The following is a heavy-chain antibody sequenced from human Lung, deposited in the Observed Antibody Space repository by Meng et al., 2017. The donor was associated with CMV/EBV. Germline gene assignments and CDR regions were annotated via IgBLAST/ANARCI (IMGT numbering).Heavy chain of an antibody. CDR3: ARDRGRYGMDV. J-gene: IGHJ6*02. Sequence: GGSLRLXCAASVFTFSSYWMSWVRQAPGKGLEWVANIKQDGSEKYYVDSVKGRFTISRDNAKNSLYLQMNSLRAEDTAVYYCARDRGRYGMDVWGQGATVTVSS. CDR1: VFTFSSYW. V-gene: IGHV3-7*01. CDR2: IKQDGSEK.